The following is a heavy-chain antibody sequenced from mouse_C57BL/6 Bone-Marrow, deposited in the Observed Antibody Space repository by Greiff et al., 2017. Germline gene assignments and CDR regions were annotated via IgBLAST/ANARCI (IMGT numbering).Heavy chain of an antibody. CDR2: IYPGGGYT. V-gene: IGHV1-63*01. D-gene: IGHD1-1*01. CDR1: GYTFTNYW. CDR3: AFYYYGSSWYFDV. J-gene: IGHJ1*03. Sequence: VQLQQSGAELVRPGTSVKMSCKASGYTFTNYWIGWAKQRPGHGLEWIGDIYPGGGYTNYNEKFKGKATLTADKSSSTAYMQFSSLTSEDSAIYYCAFYYYGSSWYFDVWGTGTTVTVSS.